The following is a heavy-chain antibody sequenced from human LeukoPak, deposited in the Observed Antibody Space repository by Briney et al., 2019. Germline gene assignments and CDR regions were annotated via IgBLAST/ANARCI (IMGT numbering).Heavy chain of an antibody. J-gene: IGHJ4*02. CDR2: IYYSGST. CDR3: AREIPGGRLDY. V-gene: IGHV4-59*01. D-gene: IGHD1-14*01. CDR1: GGSISSYH. Sequence: SETLSLTCTVSGGSISSYHWSWIRQPPGKGLEWIGYIYYSGSTNYNSSLKSRVTISVDTSKNQFSLNLSSVTAADTAVYYCAREIPGGRLDYWGQGTLVTVSS.